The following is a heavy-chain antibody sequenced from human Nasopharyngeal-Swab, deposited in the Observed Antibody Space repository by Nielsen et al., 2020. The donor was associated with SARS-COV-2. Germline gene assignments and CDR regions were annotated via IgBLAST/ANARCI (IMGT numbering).Heavy chain of an antibody. CDR1: GFAFSNYA. D-gene: IGHD6-13*01. CDR3: ARDSSGLYSANWYLDY. J-gene: IGHJ4*02. CDR2: ITHDGSNK. V-gene: IGHV3-30*14. Sequence: GESLKISCVASGFAFSNYALHWVRQTPGKGLEWVAFITHDGSNKHFADSVRGRFTFSRDYSRNALYLQMTSLRPDDTAVYYCARDSSGLYSANWYLDYWGQGSLVTVSS.